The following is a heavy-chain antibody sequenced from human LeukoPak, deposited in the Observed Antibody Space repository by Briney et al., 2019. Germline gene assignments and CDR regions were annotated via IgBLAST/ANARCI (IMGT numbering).Heavy chain of an antibody. CDR1: AFTFTNSW. CDR2: IKQDGRTK. D-gene: IGHD1-26*01. CDR3: TRDTDGSLDY. J-gene: IGHJ4*02. Sequence: PGASLRLSCAASAFTFTNSWMAWVRQAPGKGLERVANIKQDGRTKHYADSLKGRFTISRDNPKNSLYLQMNNLRADDTAVYYCTRDTDGSLDYWGQGILVTVAS. V-gene: IGHV3-7*01.